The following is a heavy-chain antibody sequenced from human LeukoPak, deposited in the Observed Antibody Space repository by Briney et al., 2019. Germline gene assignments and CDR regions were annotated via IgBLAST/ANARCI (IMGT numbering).Heavy chain of an antibody. Sequence: GGSLRLSCAVSGITLSNYGMSWVRQAPGKGLEWVAGISDSGGSTYYADSVKGRFTISRDNSKNTLYLQMNSLRAEDTAVYYCARRAVGYYYYYMDVWGKGTTVTVSS. CDR2: ISDSGGST. CDR1: GITLSNYG. V-gene: IGHV3-23*01. J-gene: IGHJ6*03. D-gene: IGHD6-19*01. CDR3: ARRAVGYYYYYMDV.